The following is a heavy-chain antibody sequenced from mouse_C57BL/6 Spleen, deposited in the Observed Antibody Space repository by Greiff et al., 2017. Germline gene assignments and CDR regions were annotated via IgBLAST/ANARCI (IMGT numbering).Heavy chain of an antibody. CDR3: ERGPDYYGSSYPDY. CDR1: GYTFTDYY. V-gene: IGHV1-19*01. CDR2: INPYNGGT. Sequence: VQLQQSGPVLVKPGASVKMSCKASGYTFTDYYMNWVKQSHGKSLEWIGVINPYNGGTSYNQKFKGKATLTVDKSSSTAYMELNSLTSEDSAVYYCERGPDYYGSSYPDYWGQGTTLTVSS. J-gene: IGHJ2*01. D-gene: IGHD1-1*01.